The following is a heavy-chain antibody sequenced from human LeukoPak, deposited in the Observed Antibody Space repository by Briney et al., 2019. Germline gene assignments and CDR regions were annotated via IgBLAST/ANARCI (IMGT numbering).Heavy chain of an antibody. CDR3: ARRATSERGHSYGLDY. CDR2: IGTSSSYI. D-gene: IGHD5-18*01. Sequence: PGGSLRLSCAASGFTFSSYSMNWVRQAPGKGLEWVSSIGTSSSYIYYADSLKGRFTISRDNAKNSLYLQMNSLRAEDMAVYYCARRATSERGHSYGLDYWGQGTLVTVSS. CDR1: GFTFSSYS. J-gene: IGHJ4*02. V-gene: IGHV3-21*01.